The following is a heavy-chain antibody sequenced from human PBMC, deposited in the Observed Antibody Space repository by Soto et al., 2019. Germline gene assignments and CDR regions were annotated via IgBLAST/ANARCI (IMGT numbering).Heavy chain of an antibody. D-gene: IGHD6-13*01. J-gene: IGHJ6*02. CDR1: GYTFTSYG. Sequence: EASVKVSCKASGYTFTSYGISWVRQAPGQGLEWMGWISAYNGNTNYAQKLQGRVTMTTDTSTSTAYMELRSLRSDDTAVYYCARSGVVGPLAAAGTGGPPDYYYYYGMDVWGQGTTVTVSS. V-gene: IGHV1-18*01. CDR3: ARSGVVGPLAAAGTGGPPDYYYYYGMDV. CDR2: ISAYNGNT.